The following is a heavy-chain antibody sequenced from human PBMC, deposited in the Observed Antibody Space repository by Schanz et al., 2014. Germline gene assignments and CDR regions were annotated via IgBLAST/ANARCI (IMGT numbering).Heavy chain of an antibody. CDR1: GFSFDKYG. Sequence: QVQLVESGGGVVQPGGSLRLSCAASGFSFDKYGMHWVRQAPGKGLEWVGVIWYDGSKTYYADSVRGRFTISRENSKNTLHLQMNSLRDEDTALYYCAKDMHKDYGGKPQAFDIWGQGTMVTVSS. CDR3: AKDMHKDYGGKPQAFDI. V-gene: IGHV3-33*06. J-gene: IGHJ3*02. CDR2: IWYDGSKT. D-gene: IGHD4-17*01.